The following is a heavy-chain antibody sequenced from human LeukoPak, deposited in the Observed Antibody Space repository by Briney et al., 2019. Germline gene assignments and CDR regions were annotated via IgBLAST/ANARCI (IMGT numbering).Heavy chain of an antibody. CDR3: AKGGPQLYYDSSGYYFLDY. D-gene: IGHD3-22*01. CDR2: LSGSGDGT. CDR1: GFTFSTYA. J-gene: IGHJ4*02. V-gene: IGHV3-23*01. Sequence: GGSLRLSCAASGFTFSTYAMSWVRQAPGKGLEWVSALSGSGDGTYHAESAKGRFTMSRDNSKNMLYLQMNSLRAEDTAVYYCAKGGPQLYYDSSGYYFLDYWGQGTLVTVSS.